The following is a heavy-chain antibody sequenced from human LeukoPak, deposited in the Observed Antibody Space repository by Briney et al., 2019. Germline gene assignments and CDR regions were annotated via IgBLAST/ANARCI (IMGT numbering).Heavy chain of an antibody. J-gene: IGHJ4*02. CDR3: ARDCDPYCSGGSCYPAYFDY. CDR2: INPSGGST. V-gene: IGHV1-46*01. D-gene: IGHD2-15*01. CDR1: GYTFTSYY. Sequence: ASVKVSCNASGYTFTSYYMHWVRQAPGQGLEWMGIINPSGGSTSYAQTFEGTVTMTRDTSTSTVYMELANLRSRDTAVYYCARDCDPYCSGGSCYPAYFDYWGQGTLVTVSS.